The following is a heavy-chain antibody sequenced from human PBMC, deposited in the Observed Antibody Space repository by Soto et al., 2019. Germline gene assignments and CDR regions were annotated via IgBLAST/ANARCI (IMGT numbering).Heavy chain of an antibody. D-gene: IGHD1-26*01. Sequence: QVQLVESGGGVVQPGRSLRLSCAASGFTFSSYGMHWVRQAPGKGLEWVAVISYDGSNKYYADSVKGRFTISRDNSKNTLYLQMNSLRAEDTAVYYCAKDLPGGSYKYYYGMDVWGQGTTVTVSS. CDR2: ISYDGSNK. CDR1: GFTFSSYG. CDR3: AKDLPGGSYKYYYGMDV. V-gene: IGHV3-30*18. J-gene: IGHJ6*02.